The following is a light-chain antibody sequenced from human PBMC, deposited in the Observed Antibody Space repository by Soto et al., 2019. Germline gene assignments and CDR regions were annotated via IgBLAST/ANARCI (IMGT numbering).Light chain of an antibody. CDR2: DAS. CDR3: QKRSNWHPSIS. CDR1: QSVTTF. V-gene: IGKV3-11*01. Sequence: ELVLTQSPGTLSLSPGERATLSCRASQSVTTFLAWYQQKPGQAPRLLIYDASTRATGIPARFSGSGSGKDFTLTIGSLEPEDFAVYYCQKRSNWHPSISFGQGTRLEI. J-gene: IGKJ5*01.